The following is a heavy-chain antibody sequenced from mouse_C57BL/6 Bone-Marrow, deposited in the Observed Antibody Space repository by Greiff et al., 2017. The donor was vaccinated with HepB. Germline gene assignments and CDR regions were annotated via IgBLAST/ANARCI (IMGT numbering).Heavy chain of an antibody. CDR1: GYTFTSYG. CDR2: IYPRSGNT. Sequence: QVQLQQSGAELARPGASVKLSCKASGYTFTSYGISWVKQRTGQGLEWIGEIYPRSGNTYYNEKFKGKATLTADKSSSTAYMELRSLTSEDSAGYFCARGRWLRLAYWGQGTLVTVSA. CDR3: ARGRWLRLAY. D-gene: IGHD2-2*01. J-gene: IGHJ3*01. V-gene: IGHV1-81*01.